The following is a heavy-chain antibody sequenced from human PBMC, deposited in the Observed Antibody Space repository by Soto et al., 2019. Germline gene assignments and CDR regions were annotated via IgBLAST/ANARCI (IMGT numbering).Heavy chain of an antibody. CDR1: GFTFSSYG. V-gene: IGHV3-30*18. J-gene: IGHJ4*02. Sequence: QVQLVESGGGVVQPGRSLRLSCAASGFTFSSYGMHWVRQAPGKGLEWVAFISYDGINKYYADSVKGRFTISRDNSKNTLYLQMSSLRAEETAVYYSAKDRWVRQLRSYFDYWGQGTLVTVSS. D-gene: IGHD4-17*01. CDR2: ISYDGINK. CDR3: AKDRWVRQLRSYFDY.